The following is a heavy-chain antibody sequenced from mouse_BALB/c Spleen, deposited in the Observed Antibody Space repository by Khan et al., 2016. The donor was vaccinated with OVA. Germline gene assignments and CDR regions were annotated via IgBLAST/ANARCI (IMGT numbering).Heavy chain of an antibody. Sequence: EVELVESGGGLVQPGGSLKLSCAASGFTFSSYGMSWVRQTPDKRLDLVATINSNGGRTYYPDSVKGRFTISRDNAKNTLYLQMSSLKSEDTAMYYCARGGDWYYGSSPFAYWDQGTLVTVSA. CDR1: GFTFSSYG. V-gene: IGHV5-6-3*01. CDR2: INSNGGRT. CDR3: ARGGDWYYGSSPFAY. J-gene: IGHJ3*01. D-gene: IGHD1-1*01.